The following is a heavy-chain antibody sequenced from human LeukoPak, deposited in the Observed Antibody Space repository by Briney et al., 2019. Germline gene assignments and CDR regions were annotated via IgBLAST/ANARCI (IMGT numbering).Heavy chain of an antibody. CDR2: IYYSGST. D-gene: IGHD4-17*01. CDR1: GGSISSYY. J-gene: IGHJ4*02. Sequence: SETLSLTCTDPGGSISSYYWSWIRRPPGKGLEWIGYIYYSGSTNYDPSLKSRVTISVDTSKNQFSLKLSSVTAADTAVYYCARNNGDYAFYWGQGTLVTVSS. CDR3: ARNNGDYAFY. V-gene: IGHV4-59*01.